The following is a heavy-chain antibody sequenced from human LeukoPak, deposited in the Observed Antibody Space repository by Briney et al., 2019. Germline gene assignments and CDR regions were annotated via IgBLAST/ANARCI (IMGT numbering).Heavy chain of an antibody. V-gene: IGHV3-73*01. Sequence: GGALRLSCAASGFTFSGSIIHWVRQASGQGVEWMGHIRNKGNDYATVYAASVKGRFTISRDDSKNTAYLQMNSLKSEDTAVYYCSAFNSDYGVSGYWGQGSLVTVSS. D-gene: IGHD4-17*01. CDR3: SAFNSDYGVSGY. CDR1: GFTFSGSI. J-gene: IGHJ4*02. CDR2: IRNKGNDYAT.